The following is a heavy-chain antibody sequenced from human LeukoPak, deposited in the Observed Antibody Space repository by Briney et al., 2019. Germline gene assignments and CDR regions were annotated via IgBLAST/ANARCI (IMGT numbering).Heavy chain of an antibody. D-gene: IGHD2-2*02. CDR3: AKGDIVVVPAAITRFDY. Sequence: GGSLRLSCAASGFTFSSYAMSWVRQAPGKGLEWVSAISGSGGSTYYADSVKGRFTISRGNSKNTLYLQMNSLRAEDTAVYYCAKGDIVVVPAAITRFDYWGQGTLVTVSS. J-gene: IGHJ4*02. CDR1: GFTFSSYA. CDR2: ISGSGGST. V-gene: IGHV3-23*01.